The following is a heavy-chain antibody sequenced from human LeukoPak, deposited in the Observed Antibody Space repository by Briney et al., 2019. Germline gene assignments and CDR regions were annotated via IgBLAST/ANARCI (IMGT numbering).Heavy chain of an antibody. V-gene: IGHV3-7*04. CDR3: ARIRGISSAGDY. CDR1: GFTFSSYR. J-gene: IGHJ4*02. Sequence: GGSLRLSCEASGFTFSSYRMTWVRQAPGKGLEWVANIKQDGSETYYVDSVKGRFTISRDNAKNSLYLQMNSLRAEDTAVYYCARIRGISSAGDYWGQGTLVTVSS. D-gene: IGHD6-13*01. CDR2: IKQDGSET.